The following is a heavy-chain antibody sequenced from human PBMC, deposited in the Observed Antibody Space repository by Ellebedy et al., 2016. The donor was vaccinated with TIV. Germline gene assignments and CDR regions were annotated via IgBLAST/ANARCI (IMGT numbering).Heavy chain of an antibody. CDR2: IIVGDGNT. Sequence: AASVKVSCKASGYTFANYAMHWLRQAPGQGLEWMGWIIVGDGNTKYSQKFQGRVTITRDTSASTAYMDLSSLRSEDTAVYYCARDPIFGVADDSFDIWGQGTLVTVSS. CDR1: GYTFANYA. V-gene: IGHV1-3*01. D-gene: IGHD3-3*02. CDR3: ARDPIFGVADDSFDI. J-gene: IGHJ3*02.